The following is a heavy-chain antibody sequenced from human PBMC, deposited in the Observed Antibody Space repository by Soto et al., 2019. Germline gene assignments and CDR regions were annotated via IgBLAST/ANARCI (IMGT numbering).Heavy chain of an antibody. CDR2: ISYDGSNK. D-gene: IGHD1-26*01. J-gene: IGHJ6*02. V-gene: IGHV3-30*18. CDR1: GFTFSSYG. Sequence: GGSLRLSCAASGFTFSSYGMHWVRQAPGKGLEWVAVISYDGSNKYYADSVKGRFTISRDNSKNTLYLQMNSLRAEDTAVYYCAKDQELLREYYYYGMDGWGQGTTVTFSS. CDR3: AKDQELLREYYYYGMDG.